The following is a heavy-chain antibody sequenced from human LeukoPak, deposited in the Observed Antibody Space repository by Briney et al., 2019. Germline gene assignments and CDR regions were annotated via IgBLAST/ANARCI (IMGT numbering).Heavy chain of an antibody. Sequence: GGSLRLSCAASGFTLSTHTMSWVRQAPGKGLEWVSAISGSGGSTYYADSVKGRFTISRDNSKNTLYLQMNSLRAEDTAVYYCAKGDYYYGSGSENTKPYYFDGWGQGTLVSVSS. D-gene: IGHD3-10*01. CDR1: GFTLSTHT. CDR2: ISGSGGST. V-gene: IGHV3-23*01. J-gene: IGHJ4*02. CDR3: AKGDYYYGSGSENTKPYYFDG.